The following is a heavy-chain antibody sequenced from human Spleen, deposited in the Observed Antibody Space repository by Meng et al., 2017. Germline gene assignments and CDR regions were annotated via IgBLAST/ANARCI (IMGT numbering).Heavy chain of an antibody. CDR1: GFTVSSNY. CDR3: ARDREVVTAIDYYYYGMDV. J-gene: IGHJ6*02. Sequence: GESLKISCAASGFTVSSNYMSWVRQAPGKGLEWVSVIYSGDSTYYADSVKGRFTISRHNSKNTLYLQMNSLRAEDTAVYYCARDREVVTAIDYYYYGMDVWGQGTTVTVSS. CDR2: IYSGDST. D-gene: IGHD2-21*02. V-gene: IGHV3-53*04.